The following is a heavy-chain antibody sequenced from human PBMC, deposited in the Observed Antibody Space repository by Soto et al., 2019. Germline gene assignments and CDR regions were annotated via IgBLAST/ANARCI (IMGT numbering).Heavy chain of an antibody. D-gene: IGHD2-21*01. Sequence: QVQLVESGGGLVKPGGSLRLACAASGFSFGDSYMSWVRQAPGKGLEWLSYISGGSSYTNYADSVKGRFTISRDNAKRLLYLVMNSLRADDTAVYYCAKTIVPASGYYFVHWGQGNLVTVSS. J-gene: IGHJ4*02. V-gene: IGHV3-11*06. CDR1: GFSFGDSY. CDR2: ISGGSSYT. CDR3: AKTIVPASGYYFVH.